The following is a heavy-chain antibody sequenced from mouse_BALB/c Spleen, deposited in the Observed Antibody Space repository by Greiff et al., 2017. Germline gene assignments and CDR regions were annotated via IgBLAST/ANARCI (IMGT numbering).Heavy chain of an antibody. CDR1: GFTFSDYY. CDR3: ARADNDVSSWYLDD. D-gene: IGHD2-4*01. J-gene: IGHJ1*01. CDR2: ISDGGSYT. V-gene: IGHV5-4*02. Sequence: EVQLQQSGRGLVKPGGSLKLSCAASGFTFSDYYMYWVRQTQEKRLEWVATISDGGSYTNYPDSVKGRSTISRDNAKNIPYLQMSSLKSEDTAVYDCARADNDVSSWYLDDWGAGTTVTVSS.